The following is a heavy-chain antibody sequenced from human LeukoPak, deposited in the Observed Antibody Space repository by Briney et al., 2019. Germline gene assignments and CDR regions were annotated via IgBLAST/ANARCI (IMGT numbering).Heavy chain of an antibody. D-gene: IGHD2-2*01. CDR3: TTLPVVVSSPPASRRGQHLPISPQDF. Sequence: ASVKVSCKVSGYTLSQLSMHWVRQAPGKGLEWLGGFDPEDGETIYAHKFQDRVTMTDDTSTDTAYMELSSLRSEDTAVYYCTTLPVVVSSPPASRRGQHLPISPQDFWGQGTLVTVSS. CDR1: GYTLSQLS. V-gene: IGHV1-24*01. J-gene: IGHJ4*02. CDR2: FDPEDGET.